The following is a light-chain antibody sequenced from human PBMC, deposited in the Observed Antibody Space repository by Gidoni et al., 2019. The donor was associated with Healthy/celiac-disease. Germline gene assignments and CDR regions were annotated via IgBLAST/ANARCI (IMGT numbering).Light chain of an antibody. CDR3: CSYAGSSTFTV. Sequence: QSALTQPASVSWSPGQSITISCTGTSSDVGSYNLVSWYQQHPGKAPKLMIYEVSKRPSGVSNRFSGSKSGNTASLTISGLQAEDEADYYCCSYAGSSTFTVFGGGTKLTVL. CDR2: EVS. CDR1: SSDVGSYNL. V-gene: IGLV2-23*02. J-gene: IGLJ2*01.